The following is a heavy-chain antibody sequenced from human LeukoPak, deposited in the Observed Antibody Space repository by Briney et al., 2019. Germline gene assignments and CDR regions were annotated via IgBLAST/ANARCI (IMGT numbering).Heavy chain of an antibody. CDR1: GFTFRSYW. CDR2: IKQDGNEK. J-gene: IGHJ4*02. D-gene: IGHD4/OR15-4a*01. V-gene: IGHV3-7*01. CDR3: TRAHTYGPNDY. Sequence: GGSLRLSCAAPGFTFRSYWMNWVRQAPGKGLEWVANIKQDGNEKYYVDSVRGRFTISRDNAKKSLYLQMNGLRAEDTAVYYCTRAHTYGPNDYWGQGTQVTVSS.